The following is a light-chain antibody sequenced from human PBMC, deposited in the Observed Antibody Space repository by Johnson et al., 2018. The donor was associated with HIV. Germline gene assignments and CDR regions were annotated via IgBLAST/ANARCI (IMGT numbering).Light chain of an antibody. CDR2: ENN. CDR1: SSNIGNNY. CDR3: GTWDNSLSTGGV. V-gene: IGLV1-51*02. J-gene: IGLJ1*01. Sequence: QSVLTQPPSVSAAPGQKVTISCSGSSSNIGNNYVSWYQQVPGTAPKLLIHENNKRPSGIPDRFSGSKSGTSATLGITGLQPGEEADYDCGTWDNSLSTGGVFGTGTKVTVL.